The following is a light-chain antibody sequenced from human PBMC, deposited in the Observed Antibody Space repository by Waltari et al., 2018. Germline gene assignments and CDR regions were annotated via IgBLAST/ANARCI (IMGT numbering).Light chain of an antibody. CDR3: QHYLRLPVT. Sequence: LTHSPGTLSLSPGDSSTLSCRTSQSVTRALAWYQQKPGQAPRLLIYGESHRSTGIPDRFSGSGSGTDFSLTISSLEPEDFGVYYCQHYLRLPVTFGQGTKVEVK. CDR2: GES. CDR1: QSVTRA. J-gene: IGKJ1*01. V-gene: IGKV3-20*01.